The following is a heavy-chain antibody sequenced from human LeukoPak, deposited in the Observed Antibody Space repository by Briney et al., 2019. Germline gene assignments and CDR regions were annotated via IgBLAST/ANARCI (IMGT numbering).Heavy chain of an antibody. CDR3: ARATTFGVVTYYFDY. J-gene: IGHJ4*02. CDR2: IGAYNGNT. CDR1: GYTFTSYG. Sequence: ASVKVSCKASGYTFTSYGISWVRQAPGQGLEWMGWIGAYNGNTNYAQKLQGRVTMTTDTPTSTAYMELRSLRSDDTAVYYCARATTFGVVTYYFDYWGQGTLVTVSS. D-gene: IGHD3-3*01. V-gene: IGHV1-18*01.